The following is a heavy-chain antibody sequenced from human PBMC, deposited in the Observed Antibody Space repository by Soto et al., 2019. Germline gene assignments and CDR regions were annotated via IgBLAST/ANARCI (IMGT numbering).Heavy chain of an antibody. CDR1: GFTFSSYG. D-gene: IGHD1-7*01. CDR2: IWYEGSNK. J-gene: IGHJ6*02. V-gene: IGHV3-33*01. Sequence: QVQLVESGGGVVQPGRSLRLSCVGSGFTFSSYGMQWVRQAPGKGLEWVAVIWYEGSNKFYANSVKGRFTISRDNSGNTLYLQMNSLSVDDTAVYYCARDRITGTTGYYYGMDVWGQGTKVTVSS. CDR3: ARDRITGTTGYYYGMDV.